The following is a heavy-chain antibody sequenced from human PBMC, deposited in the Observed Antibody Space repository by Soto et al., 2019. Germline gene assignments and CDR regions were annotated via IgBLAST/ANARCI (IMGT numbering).Heavy chain of an antibody. CDR1: GFTFSGYA. D-gene: IGHD2-15*01. Sequence: GGSLRLSCAAAGFTFSGYAMHWVRQAPGKGLEWVAVISYDGSNKYYADSVKGRFTISRDNSKNTLYLQMNSLRAEDTAVYYCARDHVVVAATFRASYYGMDVWGQGTTVTVSS. J-gene: IGHJ6*02. CDR3: ARDHVVVAATFRASYYGMDV. V-gene: IGHV3-30-3*01. CDR2: ISYDGSNK.